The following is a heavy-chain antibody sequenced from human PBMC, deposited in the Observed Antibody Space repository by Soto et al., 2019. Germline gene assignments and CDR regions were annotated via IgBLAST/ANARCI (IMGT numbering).Heavy chain of an antibody. Sequence: EVQLVESGGGLVQPGGSLRLSCVVSGFTFSTHAMNLVRQAPGKGLEWVAYIHGTRSIIYYADSVKGRFTISRDNAKNSLFLQMDSLRDEDTAVYYCARDARNDDYDYWGQGTLVTVSS. CDR1: GFTFSTHA. V-gene: IGHV3-48*02. D-gene: IGHD3-16*01. J-gene: IGHJ4*02. CDR3: ARDARNDDYDY. CDR2: IHGTRSII.